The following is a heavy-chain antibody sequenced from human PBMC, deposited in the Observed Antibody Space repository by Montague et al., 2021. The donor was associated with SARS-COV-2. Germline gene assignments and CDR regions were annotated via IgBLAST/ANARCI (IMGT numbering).Heavy chain of an antibody. V-gene: IGHV4-61*01. CDR3: ARHARGEGYTSWFDS. D-gene: IGHD5-24*01. CDR2: IYYTGSR. Sequence: SETLSLTCTVSGDSVSRGSSYWSWIRQPPGKGLEWIGYIYYTGSRKYNSSLKSRLTISVDTSKNQFSLKLSSVTAADTVVYYCARHARGEGYTSWFDSWGQGTLVTVSS. J-gene: IGHJ5*01. CDR1: GDSVSRGSSY.